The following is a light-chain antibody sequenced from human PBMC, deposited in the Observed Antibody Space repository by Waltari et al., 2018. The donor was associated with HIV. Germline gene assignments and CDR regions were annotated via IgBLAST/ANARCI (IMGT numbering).Light chain of an antibody. V-gene: IGKV1-39*01. CDR1: QSISSY. CDR3: QQSYNTPWT. J-gene: IGKJ1*01. Sequence: DIQMTQSPSSLSASVGDRVTITCRASQSISSYLNSYQQKPGKAPKLLIYAASSLQGGVPSRFSGSGSGTDFTLTISSLQPEDSAAYYCQQSYNTPWTFGQGTKVEIK. CDR2: AAS.